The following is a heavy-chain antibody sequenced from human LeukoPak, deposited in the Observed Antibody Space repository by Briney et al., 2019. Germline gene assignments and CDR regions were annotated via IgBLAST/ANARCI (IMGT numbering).Heavy chain of an antibody. CDR2: IYYSGST. CDR3: ARVSRDIVVVPAAIGGDYFDY. J-gene: IGHJ4*02. CDR1: GGSIGSGGYY. D-gene: IGHD2-2*01. V-gene: IGHV4-31*03. Sequence: PSQTLSLTCTVSGGSIGSGGYYWSWIRQHPGKGLEWIGYIYYSGSTYYNPSLKSRVTISVDTSKNQFSLKLSSVTAADTAVYYCARVSRDIVVVPAAIGGDYFDYWGQGTLVTVSS.